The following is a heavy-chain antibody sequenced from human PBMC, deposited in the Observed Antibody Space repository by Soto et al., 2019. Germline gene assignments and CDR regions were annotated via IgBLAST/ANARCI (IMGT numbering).Heavy chain of an antibody. V-gene: IGHV3-48*03. CDR3: ASRSLLDY. CDR1: GFSFISYE. CDR2: ISSSGSTI. Sequence: LRLSCAASGFSFISYEMNWVRQAPGKGLEWVSYISSSGSTIYYADSVKGRFTISRDNARKSLYLQLNSLRAEDTAVYYCASRSLLDYWGQGTLVTVSS. J-gene: IGHJ4*02. D-gene: IGHD3-10*01.